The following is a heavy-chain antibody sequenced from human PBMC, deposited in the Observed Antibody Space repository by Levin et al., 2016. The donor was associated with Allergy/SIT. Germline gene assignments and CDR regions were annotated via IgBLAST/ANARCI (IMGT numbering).Heavy chain of an antibody. CDR3: GRHEGVVMKPIDP. D-gene: IGHD3-16*01. CDR1: GGSINTYY. V-gene: IGHV4-59*08. Sequence: SETLSLTCTVSGGSINTYYWSWIRQPPGKALEWIGYIYSSGSTKYNPSLESRVTISVDTSKNQFSLQLTSVTAADTAVYFCGRHEGVVMKPIDPWGQGTLVTVSS. CDR2: IYSSGST. J-gene: IGHJ5*02.